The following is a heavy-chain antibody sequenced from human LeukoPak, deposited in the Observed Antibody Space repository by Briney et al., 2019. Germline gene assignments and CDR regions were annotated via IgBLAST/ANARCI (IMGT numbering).Heavy chain of an antibody. Sequence: GGSLRLSCAASGFTFDDYAMHWVRQAPGKGLEWVSGISWNSGSIGYADSVKGRFTISRDNAKNSLYLQMNSLRAEDTALYYCAKVAAPAGYYYYGMDVWGQGTTVTVSS. CDR2: ISWNSGSI. V-gene: IGHV3-9*01. J-gene: IGHJ6*02. D-gene: IGHD6-19*01. CDR3: AKVAAPAGYYYYGMDV. CDR1: GFTFDDYA.